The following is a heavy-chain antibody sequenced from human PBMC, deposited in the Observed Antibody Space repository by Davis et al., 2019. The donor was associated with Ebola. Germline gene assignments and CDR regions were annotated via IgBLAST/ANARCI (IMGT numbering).Heavy chain of an antibody. V-gene: IGHV4-61*01. CDR1: GGTISSSDW. J-gene: IGHJ4*02. CDR2: IYYSGST. D-gene: IGHD1-1*01. CDR3: ASLETSY. Sequence: SETLSLTCAVSGGTISSSDWWSWIRQPPGRGLEWIGYIYYSGSTYYNPSLKSRVTISVDTSKNQFSLKLTAVTAADAAVYYCASLETSYWGQGTLVTVSS.